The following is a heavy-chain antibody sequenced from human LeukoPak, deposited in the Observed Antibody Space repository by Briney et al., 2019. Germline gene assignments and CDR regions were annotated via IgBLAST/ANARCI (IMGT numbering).Heavy chain of an antibody. CDR3: ARDSSEDFYDSSGYYSFDF. CDR2: ISAYNGNT. V-gene: IGHV1-18*01. Sequence: ASVKVSCKASGYTFTSYGISWVRQAPGQGLEWTGWISAYNGNTNYAQKVQGRVTMTTDTSTSTAYMELRSLRSDDTAVFYCARDSSEDFYDSSGYYSFDFWGQGTLVTVSS. D-gene: IGHD3-22*01. J-gene: IGHJ4*02. CDR1: GYTFTSYG.